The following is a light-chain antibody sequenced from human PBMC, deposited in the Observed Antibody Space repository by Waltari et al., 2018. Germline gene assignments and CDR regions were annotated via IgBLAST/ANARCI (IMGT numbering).Light chain of an antibody. Sequence: ETVMTQSPATLSVSPGERVILSCRASQTIRSDLAWYQQKPGQSPRLLIYGAFTRATAIPARFSGSGSGTEFTLTISSLQSEDFAFYYCQQYDHWPPAFGPGTKVDVK. J-gene: IGKJ3*01. V-gene: IGKV3-15*01. CDR2: GAF. CDR1: QTIRSD. CDR3: QQYDHWPPA.